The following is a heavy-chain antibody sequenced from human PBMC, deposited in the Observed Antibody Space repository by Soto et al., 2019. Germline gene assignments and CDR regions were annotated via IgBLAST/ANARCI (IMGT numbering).Heavy chain of an antibody. V-gene: IGHV5-10-1*01. CDR3: TRQIYDSDTGPNFQYYFDS. CDR2: IDPSDSQT. Sequence: GESLKISCKGSGYSFAGYWITWVRQKPGKGLEWMGRIDPSDSQTYYSPSFRGHVTISVTKSITTVFLQWSSLRASDTAMYYCTRQIYDSDTGPNFQYYFDSWGHGTPVTVSS. J-gene: IGHJ4*01. D-gene: IGHD3-22*01. CDR1: GYSFAGYW.